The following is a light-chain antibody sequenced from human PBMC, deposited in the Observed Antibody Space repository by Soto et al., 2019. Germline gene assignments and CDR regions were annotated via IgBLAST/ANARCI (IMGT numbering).Light chain of an antibody. CDR3: QQYNSYPLT. J-gene: IGKJ4*01. CDR2: DVS. Sequence: DIQMTQSPSTLSASVGDRVTITCRASQSFSRWLAWYQQKPGTVPKLLIYDVSSLQSGVSSRFSGSGIGTEFTLTINSLQTDDFATYSCQQYNSYPLTFGGGTKVEIK. CDR1: QSFSRW. V-gene: IGKV1-5*01.